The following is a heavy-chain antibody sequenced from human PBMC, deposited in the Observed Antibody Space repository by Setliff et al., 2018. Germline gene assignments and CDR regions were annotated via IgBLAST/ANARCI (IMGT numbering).Heavy chain of an antibody. V-gene: IGHV4-39*01. CDR2: IHYRGTT. Sequence: SETLSLTCTVSGDSISSGSHYWGGIRQPPGKGLEWIGRIHYRGTTYSNVSLASRLTISVDTSKNQFSLKLTSVTAADTAVYYCARTGTYRYFDSWGQGTRVTVSS. D-gene: IGHD1-1*01. CDR1: GDSISSGSHY. CDR3: ARTGTYRYFDS. J-gene: IGHJ4*02.